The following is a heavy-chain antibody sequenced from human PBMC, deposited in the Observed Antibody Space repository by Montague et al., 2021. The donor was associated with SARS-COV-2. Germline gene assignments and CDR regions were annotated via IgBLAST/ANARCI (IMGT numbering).Heavy chain of an antibody. CDR2: IYSGGST. D-gene: IGHD3-9*01. CDR1: GFTVSSNY. CDR3: ARDPKQYDILTGSYRGYYAFEI. J-gene: IGHJ3*02. Sequence: SLRLSCAASGFTVSSNYMSWVRQAPGKGLEWVSVIYSGGSTHYADSVMGRFTISRDTSKNTLYLQMNSLRAEDTAVYYCARDPKQYDILTGSYRGYYAFEIWGQGTMVTVSS. V-gene: IGHV3-66*01.